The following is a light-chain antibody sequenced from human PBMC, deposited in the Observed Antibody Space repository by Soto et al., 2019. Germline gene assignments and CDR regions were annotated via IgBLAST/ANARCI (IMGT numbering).Light chain of an antibody. CDR2: GAS. Sequence: IVLTQSPGTLSLSPGERATLSCRASQNLGTDSIAWYQQTPGQAPRLLTFGASSRATGIPDRFRGNGSGTDFTLTITSLETEDFAVYYCQQYSVSPWTFGLGTRVEIK. CDR3: QQYSVSPWT. J-gene: IGKJ1*01. CDR1: QNLGTDS. V-gene: IGKV3-20*01.